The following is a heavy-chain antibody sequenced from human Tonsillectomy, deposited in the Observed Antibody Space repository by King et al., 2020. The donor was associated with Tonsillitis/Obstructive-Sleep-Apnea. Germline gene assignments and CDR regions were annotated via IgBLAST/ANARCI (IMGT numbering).Heavy chain of an antibody. V-gene: IGHV1-18*01. CDR3: ARGFCSSTRCYGAGRDWVDP. CDR1: GYTFSSYG. D-gene: IGHD2-2*01. CDR2: ISPYNGNT. J-gene: IGHJ5*02. Sequence: VQLVESGVDVKKPGASVRVSCKASGYTFSSYGIYWVRQAPGQGLEWMGWISPYNGNTNYAQKFQGRVTMTTDTSTSTAYMELRSLRSDDTAVYYCARGFCSSTRCYGAGRDWVDPWGQGTLVTVSS.